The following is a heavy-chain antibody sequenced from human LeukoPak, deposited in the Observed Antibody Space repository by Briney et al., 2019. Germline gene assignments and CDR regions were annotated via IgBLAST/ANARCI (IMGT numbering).Heavy chain of an antibody. J-gene: IGHJ5*02. CDR3: ARRDCSSTSCYAGWFGP. Sequence: SETLSLTCTVSGGSISSGGYYWSWIRPHPGKGLKWFGYIYYSGSTYYNPSLKRRVTISVDTSKDQFSLKLSSVTAADTAVYYCARRDCSSTSCYAGWFGPWGQGTLVTVSS. CDR2: IYYSGST. D-gene: IGHD2-2*01. V-gene: IGHV4-31*03. CDR1: GGSISSGGYY.